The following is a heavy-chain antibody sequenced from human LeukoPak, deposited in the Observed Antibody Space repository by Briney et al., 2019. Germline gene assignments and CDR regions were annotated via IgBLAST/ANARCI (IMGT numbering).Heavy chain of an antibody. Sequence: SVKVSGKASGGTFSSYAMGGVGGAPGQGLEGRGRIIPIFGTANYAQKFQGRVTITADKSTSTAYMELSSLRSEDTAVYYCATLGYSYGYRSFDYWGQGTLVTVSS. D-gene: IGHD5-18*01. CDR2: IIPIFGTA. CDR3: ATLGYSYGYRSFDY. V-gene: IGHV1-69*06. J-gene: IGHJ4*02. CDR1: GGTFSSYA.